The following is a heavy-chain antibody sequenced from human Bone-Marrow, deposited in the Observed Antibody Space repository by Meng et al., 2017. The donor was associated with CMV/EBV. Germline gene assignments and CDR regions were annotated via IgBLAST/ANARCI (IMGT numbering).Heavy chain of an antibody. Sequence: TFNIFTINWVRQAPGQGLEWMGRVGTIIGIPNSAQKFQGRVTITADKSTSTAYMELSSLRSEDTAMYYCVKGKRDLVNEIGSSWFDSWGQGTLVTVSS. D-gene: IGHD2-8*01. J-gene: IGHJ5*01. CDR2: VGTIIGIP. CDR1: TFNIFT. CDR3: VKGKRDLVNEIGSSWFDS. V-gene: IGHV1-69*02.